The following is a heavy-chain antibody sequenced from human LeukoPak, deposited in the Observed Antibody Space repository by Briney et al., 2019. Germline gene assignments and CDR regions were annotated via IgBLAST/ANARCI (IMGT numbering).Heavy chain of an antibody. V-gene: IGHV1-18*01. CDR2: ISAYNGNT. CDR3: ARDLQTSHYYGPGSPSGV. Sequence: ASVKVSCKASGYTFTSYGISWVRQAPGQGLEWMGWISAYNGNTNYAQKLQGRVTMTADTSTSTAYMELRSLRSDDTAVYYCARDLQTSHYYGPGSPSGVWGKGTTVTVSS. CDR1: GYTFTSYG. J-gene: IGHJ6*04. D-gene: IGHD3-10*01.